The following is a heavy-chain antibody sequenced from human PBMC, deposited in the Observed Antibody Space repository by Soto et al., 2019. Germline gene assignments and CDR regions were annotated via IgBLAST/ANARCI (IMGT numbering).Heavy chain of an antibody. CDR3: ANCIAAAGTVDY. D-gene: IGHD6-13*01. Sequence: GGSLRLSCAASGFTFSSYAMSWVRQAPGKGLEWVSAISGSGGSTYYADSVKGRFTISRDNSKNTLYLQMNSLRAEDTAVYYCANCIAAAGTVDYWGQGTLVTVSS. CDR2: ISGSGGST. V-gene: IGHV3-23*01. J-gene: IGHJ4*02. CDR1: GFTFSSYA.